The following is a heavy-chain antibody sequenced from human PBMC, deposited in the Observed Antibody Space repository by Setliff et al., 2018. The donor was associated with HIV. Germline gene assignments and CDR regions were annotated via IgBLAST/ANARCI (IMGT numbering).Heavy chain of an antibody. J-gene: IGHJ3*02. CDR1: GGSISSHY. CDR2: IYYSGST. CDR3: ARPLIAAAGTDAFDI. Sequence: PSETLSLTCTVSGGSISSHYWSWIRQPPGKGLEWIGYIYYSGSTNYNPPLKSRVTISVDTSKNQFSLKLSSVTAADTAVYYCARPLIAAAGTDAFDIWGQGTMVTVSS. D-gene: IGHD6-13*01. V-gene: IGHV4-59*11.